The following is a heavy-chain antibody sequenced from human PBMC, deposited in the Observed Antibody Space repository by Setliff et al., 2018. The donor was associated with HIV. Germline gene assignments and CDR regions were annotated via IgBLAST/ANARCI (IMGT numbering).Heavy chain of an antibody. CDR1: GYSFTTYW. Sequence: PGESLKISCKGSGYSFTTYWIGWVRQMPGKGLEWMGIIYPGDSDTRYSPSFQGQVTLSVDRSITTVYLHWTSVKASDTAKYFCARAQRAGKSEFDTWGQGTLVTVSS. J-gene: IGHJ5*02. CDR3: ARAQRAGKSEFDT. D-gene: IGHD1-1*01. V-gene: IGHV5-51*01. CDR2: IYPGDSDT.